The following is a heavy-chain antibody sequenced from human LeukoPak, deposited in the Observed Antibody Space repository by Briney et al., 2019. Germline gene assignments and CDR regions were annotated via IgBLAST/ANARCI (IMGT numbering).Heavy chain of an antibody. J-gene: IGHJ4*02. D-gene: IGHD6-13*01. CDR1: GGSISSYY. V-gene: IGHV4-59*01. CDR3: ARGVYIAAAQYGY. Sequence: SETLSLTCTVSGGSISSYYWSWIRQPPGKGLEWIGYIYYSGSTNYNPSLKSRVTISVDTSKNQFSLKLTSVTAADTAVYYCARGVYIAAAQYGYWGQGILVTVSS. CDR2: IYYSGST.